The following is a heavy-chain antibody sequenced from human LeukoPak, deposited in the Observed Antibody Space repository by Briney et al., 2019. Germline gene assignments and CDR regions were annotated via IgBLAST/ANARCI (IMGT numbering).Heavy chain of an antibody. CDR2: INHSGST. Sequence: SETLSLTCAAYGGSFSGYYWSWIRQPPGKGLEWIGEINHSGSTNYNPSLKSRVTISVDTSKNQFSLKLSSVTAADTAVYYCARAYSSSWYYYYGMGVWGQGTTVTVSS. CDR1: GGSFSGYY. V-gene: IGHV4-34*01. D-gene: IGHD6-13*01. J-gene: IGHJ6*02. CDR3: ARAYSSSWYYYYGMGV.